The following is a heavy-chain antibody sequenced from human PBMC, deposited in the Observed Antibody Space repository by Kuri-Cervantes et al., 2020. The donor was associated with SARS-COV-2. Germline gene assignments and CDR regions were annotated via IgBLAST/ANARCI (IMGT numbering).Heavy chain of an antibody. CDR2: ISSRSIYI. CDR3: ARDYGSGSRFDF. Sequence: VGSLRLTCAASGFTFNTYRMDWVRQAPGKGIEWVSSISSRSIYIKYADSVKVRFTIPRDDATKSLYLQMNSLRAEDTAMYFCARDYGSGSRFDFWGQGSLVTVSS. D-gene: IGHD3-10*01. J-gene: IGHJ4*02. CDR1: GFTFNTYR. V-gene: IGHV3-21*01.